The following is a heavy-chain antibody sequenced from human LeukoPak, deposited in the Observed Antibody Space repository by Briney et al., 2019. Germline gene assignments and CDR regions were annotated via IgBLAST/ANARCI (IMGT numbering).Heavy chain of an antibody. V-gene: IGHV3-21*01. CDR2: ISSSSSYI. J-gene: IGHJ4*02. D-gene: IGHD1-26*01. CDR1: GFTFSSYS. Sequence: PGRSLRLSCAASGFTFSSYSMNWVRQAPGKGLEWVSSISSSSSYIFYADSVKGRFTISRDNAKNSLYLQMNSLRAEDTAVYYCARGEVVGTTTGVDYWGQGTLVTVSS. CDR3: ARGEVVGTTTGVDY.